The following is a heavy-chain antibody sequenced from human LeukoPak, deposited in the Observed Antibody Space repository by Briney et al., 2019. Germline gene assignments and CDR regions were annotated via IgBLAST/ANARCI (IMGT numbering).Heavy chain of an antibody. V-gene: IGHV4-34*01. J-gene: IGHJ5*02. CDR2: INHSGST. Sequence: SETLSLTCAVYGGSFSGYYWSWIRQPPGKGLEWIGEINHSGSTNYNPSLKSRVTISVDTSKNQFSLKLSSVTAADTAVYYCAKDWFDPWGQGTLVTVSS. CDR1: GGSFSGYY. CDR3: AKDWFDP.